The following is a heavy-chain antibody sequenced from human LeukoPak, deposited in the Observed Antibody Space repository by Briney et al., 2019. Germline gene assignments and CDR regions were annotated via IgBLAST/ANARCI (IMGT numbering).Heavy chain of an antibody. CDR3: ARGQSSGWYQDPVDY. CDR2: IYSGGST. D-gene: IGHD6-19*01. CDR1: GFTVSSDY. J-gene: IGHJ4*02. V-gene: IGHV3-53*05. Sequence: PGGSLRLSCAASGFTVSSDYMSWVRQAPGKGLEWVSVIYSGGSTYYADSVKGRFTISRDKSKNTVYLQMNSLRFEDTAMYYCARGQSSGWYQDPVDYWGQGTLVTVSS.